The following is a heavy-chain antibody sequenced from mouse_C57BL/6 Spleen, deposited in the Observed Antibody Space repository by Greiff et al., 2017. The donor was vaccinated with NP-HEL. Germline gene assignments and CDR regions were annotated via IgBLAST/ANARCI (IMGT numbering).Heavy chain of an antibody. V-gene: IGHV1-82*01. J-gene: IGHJ2*01. Sequence: QVQLKESGPELVKPGASVKISCKASGYAFSSSWMNWVKQRPGKGLEWIGRIYPGDGDTNYNGKFKGKATLTADKSSSTAYMQLSSLTSEDSAVYFCARITTVVDPHFDYWGQGTTLTVSS. CDR3: ARITTVVDPHFDY. D-gene: IGHD1-1*01. CDR1: GYAFSSSW. CDR2: IYPGDGDT.